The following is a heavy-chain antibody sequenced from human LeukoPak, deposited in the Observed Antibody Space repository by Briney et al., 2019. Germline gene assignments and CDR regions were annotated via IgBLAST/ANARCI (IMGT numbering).Heavy chain of an antibody. CDR1: GFTFSSYS. V-gene: IGHV3-7*01. Sequence: GGSLRLSCAASGFTFSSYSMNWVRQAPGKGLEWVANIKQDGSEKYYVDSVKGRFTISRDNAKNSLYLQMNSLRAEDTAVYYCARDRKNYYYYDSSGPRSSSWGQGTLVTVSS. D-gene: IGHD3-22*01. J-gene: IGHJ4*02. CDR3: ARDRKNYYYYDSSGPRSSS. CDR2: IKQDGSEK.